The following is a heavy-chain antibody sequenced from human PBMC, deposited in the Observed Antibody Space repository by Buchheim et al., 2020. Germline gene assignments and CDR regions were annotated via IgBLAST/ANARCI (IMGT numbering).Heavy chain of an antibody. J-gene: IGHJ3*02. D-gene: IGHD3-22*01. CDR2: IYYSGST. Sequence: QLQLQESGPGLVKPSETLSLTCTVPGGSISSSSYYWGWIRQPPGKGLEWIGSIYYSGSTYYNPSLKSRVTISVDTSKNQFSLKLSSVTAADTAVYYCARLGPYYYDSSGAFDIWGQGT. CDR3: ARLGPYYYDSSGAFDI. V-gene: IGHV4-39*01. CDR1: GGSISSSSYY.